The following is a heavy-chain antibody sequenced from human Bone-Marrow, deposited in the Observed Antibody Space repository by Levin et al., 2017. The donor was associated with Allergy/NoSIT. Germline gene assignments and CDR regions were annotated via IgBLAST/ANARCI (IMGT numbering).Heavy chain of an antibody. Sequence: PSQTLSLTCAVSGYSISSGYYWGWIRQPPGKGLEWIGNIYHSGSTYYNPSLKSRVTISVETSKNQFSLKLGSVTAADTAVYYCARPSSDRYYYDGSSYYSHDAFDIWGPGTMVTVSS. V-gene: IGHV4-38-2*01. CDR2: IYHSGST. D-gene: IGHD3-22*01. J-gene: IGHJ3*02. CDR3: ARPSSDRYYYDGSSYYSHDAFDI. CDR1: GYSISSGYY.